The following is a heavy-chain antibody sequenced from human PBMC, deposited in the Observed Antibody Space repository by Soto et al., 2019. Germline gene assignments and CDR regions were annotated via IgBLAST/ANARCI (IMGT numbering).Heavy chain of an antibody. CDR1: GYTFTTYY. CDR3: ARGYFDY. CDR2: INPSGGTT. V-gene: IGHV1-46*01. J-gene: IGHJ4*02. D-gene: IGHD3-22*01. Sequence: QVQLVQSGTEVKKPGASVKVSCKASGYTFTTYYIHWVRQAPGQGLESMGIINPSGGTTSYTHKFQGRVTMPRDTSTDTVYMELSSLRSEDTAVYYCARGYFDYGGQGTLVTVSS.